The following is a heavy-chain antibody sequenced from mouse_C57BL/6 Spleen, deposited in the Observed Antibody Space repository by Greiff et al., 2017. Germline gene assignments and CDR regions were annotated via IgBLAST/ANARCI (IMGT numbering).Heavy chain of an antibody. V-gene: IGHV1-7*01. Sequence: VKLVESGAELAKPGASVTLSCKASGYTFTSYWMHWVKQRPGQGLEWIGYINPSSGYTKYNQKFKDKATLTADKSSSTACMQLSSLTYEDSAVYYCAPTAQATAWFAYWGQGTLVTVSA. D-gene: IGHD3-2*02. CDR1: GYTFTSYW. J-gene: IGHJ3*01. CDR3: APTAQATAWFAY. CDR2: INPSSGYT.